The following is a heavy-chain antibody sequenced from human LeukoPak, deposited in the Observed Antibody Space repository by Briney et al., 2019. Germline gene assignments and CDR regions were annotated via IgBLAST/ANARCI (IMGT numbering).Heavy chain of an antibody. CDR1: GFTFSGHW. Sequence: GGSLRLSCAASGFTFSGHWMSWVRQAPGKGLEWVANINQGGRDKYYVDSVKGRFTISRDNANNLLYLQMNSLRGEDTAVYYCTRDRSRAEDDWGPGTLVTVSS. CDR3: TRDRSRAEDD. J-gene: IGHJ4*02. CDR2: INQGGRDK. D-gene: IGHD1-14*01. V-gene: IGHV3-7*01.